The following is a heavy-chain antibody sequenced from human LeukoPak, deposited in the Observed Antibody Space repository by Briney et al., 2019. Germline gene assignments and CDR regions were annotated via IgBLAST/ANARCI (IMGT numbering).Heavy chain of an antibody. D-gene: IGHD2-15*01. CDR2: MNPNSGNT. V-gene: IGHV1-8*01. J-gene: IGHJ4*02. Sequence: WASVKVSCKASGYTFTSHDINWVRQATGQGLEWMGWMNPNSGNTGYAQKFQGRVTITRDTSASTAYMELSSLRSEDTAVYYCARVRRGYCSGGRCYYFDYWGQGTLVTVSS. CDR3: ARVRRGYCSGGRCYYFDY. CDR1: GYTFTSHD.